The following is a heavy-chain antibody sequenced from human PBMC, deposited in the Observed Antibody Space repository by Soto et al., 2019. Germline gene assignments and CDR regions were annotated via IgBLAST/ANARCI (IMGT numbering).Heavy chain of an antibody. V-gene: IGHV3-66*01. Sequence: EVQLVESGGGLVQPGGSLRLSCAASGFTVSSNYMTWVRQAPGKGLEWVSLIYTGGNTFYADSVKGRFTISRDNSKNTLYLQMNSLRVEDTAIYYCARAGIAVADRLDSWGQGTRVSVSS. D-gene: IGHD6-19*01. CDR2: IYTGGNT. CDR1: GFTVSSNY. CDR3: ARAGIAVADRLDS. J-gene: IGHJ4*02.